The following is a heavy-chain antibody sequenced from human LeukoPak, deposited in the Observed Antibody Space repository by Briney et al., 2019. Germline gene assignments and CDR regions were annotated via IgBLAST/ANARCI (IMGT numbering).Heavy chain of an antibody. J-gene: IGHJ4*02. CDR3: AKEELRYFAY. CDR2: ISYDGSNR. D-gene: IGHD3-10*01. Sequence: GGSLRLSCAPSGFTFSSHGVHWVREAPGKGRESVASISYDGSNRHYADSLKGRVTISRDNSKNTLYLQMNSLRTEDTSIYYCAKEELRYFAYWGQGTLVTVSS. V-gene: IGHV3-30*18. CDR1: GFTFSSHG.